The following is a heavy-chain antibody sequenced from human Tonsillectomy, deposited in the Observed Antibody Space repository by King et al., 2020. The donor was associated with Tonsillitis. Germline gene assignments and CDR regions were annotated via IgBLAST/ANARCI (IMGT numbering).Heavy chain of an antibody. CDR1: GFTFSSYG. Sequence: VQLVESGGGVVQPGRPLRLSCAASGFTFSSYGMHWVRQAPGKGLEWLAVISSFGSNKYHAESLKGRFTISRDNSNNTLYLQMNSLRAEDTAVYYCAKDQAGIDYWGQGTLVTVSS. D-gene: IGHD6-13*01. CDR2: ISSFGSNK. V-gene: IGHV3-30*18. CDR3: AKDQAGIDY. J-gene: IGHJ4*02.